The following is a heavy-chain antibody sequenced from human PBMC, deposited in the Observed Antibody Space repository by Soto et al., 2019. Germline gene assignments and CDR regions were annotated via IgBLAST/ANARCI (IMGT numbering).Heavy chain of an antibody. D-gene: IGHD2-21*02. CDR3: AKEYCGADCPLDF. J-gene: IGHJ4*02. Sequence: PGGSLRLSCAASGFSFSSYAMSWVRQAPGKGLEWVSSISDGGGSTNYADSVRGRFTIARDRSKNTLYLHMISLRAEDTAVYYCAKEYCGADCPLDFWGRGALVTVSS. V-gene: IGHV3-23*01. CDR1: GFSFSSYA. CDR2: ISDGGGST.